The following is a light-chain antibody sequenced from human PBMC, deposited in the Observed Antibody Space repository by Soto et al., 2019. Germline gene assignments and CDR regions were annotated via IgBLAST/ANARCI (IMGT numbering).Light chain of an antibody. J-gene: IGLJ2*01. V-gene: IGLV4-69*01. CDR1: SGHSSYA. CDR3: QPRETGLAVV. CDR2: LNSDGSH. Sequence: QSVLAQSPSASASLGAAVKLTWTLSSGHSSYAIAWHQQQPEKGPRYLMKLNSDGSHNKGDGIPDRFSGSSSGAERYLTTPSHQSGDEAQYYCQPRETGLAVVVRGRTKLT.